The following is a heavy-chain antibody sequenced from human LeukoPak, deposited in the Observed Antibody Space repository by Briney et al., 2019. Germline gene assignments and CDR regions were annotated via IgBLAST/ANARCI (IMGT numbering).Heavy chain of an antibody. CDR3: VSSQDYYDSSGYYNFDY. J-gene: IGHJ4*02. CDR1: GGSISSSSYY. V-gene: IGHV4-39*01. Sequence: SETLSLTCTVSGGSISSSSYYWGWIRQPPGKGLEWIGSIYYSGSTYYNPSLKSRVTISVDTSKNQFSLKLSSVTAADTAVYYCVSSQDYYDSSGYYNFDYWGQGTLVTVSS. D-gene: IGHD3-22*01. CDR2: IYYSGST.